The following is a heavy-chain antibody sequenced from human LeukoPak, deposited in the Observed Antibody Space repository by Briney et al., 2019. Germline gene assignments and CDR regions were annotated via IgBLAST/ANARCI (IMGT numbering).Heavy chain of an antibody. CDR3: ARVLGLAVAGTFYTFDY. Sequence: GASVKVSCKASGYTFTGYYMHWVRQAPGQGLEWMGWISAYNGNTNYAQKLQGRVTMTTDTSTSTAYMELRSLRSDDTAVYYCARVLGLAVAGTFYTFDYWGQGTLVTVSS. D-gene: IGHD6-19*01. CDR1: GYTFTGYY. V-gene: IGHV1-18*04. CDR2: ISAYNGNT. J-gene: IGHJ4*02.